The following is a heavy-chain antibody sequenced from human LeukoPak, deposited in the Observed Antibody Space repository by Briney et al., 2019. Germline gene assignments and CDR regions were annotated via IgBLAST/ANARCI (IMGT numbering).Heavy chain of an antibody. J-gene: IGHJ4*02. CDR2: INPSGGST. CDR1: GYTFTSYY. CDR3: ATELKAHASFDY. V-gene: IGHV1-46*01. Sequence: ASVKVSCKASGYTFTSYYIYWMRQAHGHGLEWMGIINPSGGSTNYAQKFQGRVTMTEDTSTDTAYMELSSLRSEDTAVYYCATELKAHASFDYWGQGTLVTVSS.